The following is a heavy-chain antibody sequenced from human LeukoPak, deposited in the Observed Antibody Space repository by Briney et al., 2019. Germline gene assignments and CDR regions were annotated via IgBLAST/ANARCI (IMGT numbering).Heavy chain of an antibody. V-gene: IGHV6-1*01. CDR2: TYYRSKWFH. Sequence: SQTLSLTCAISGDSVSSNSATWNWIRQSPSRGLEWLGRTYYRSKWFHDYAVSVKSRITFNPDTSKNQFSLQLNPVTPEDTAVYYCARVVADNKYFDYWGQGTLVTVSS. CDR1: GDSVSSNSAT. J-gene: IGHJ4*02. D-gene: IGHD6-19*01. CDR3: ARVVADNKYFDY.